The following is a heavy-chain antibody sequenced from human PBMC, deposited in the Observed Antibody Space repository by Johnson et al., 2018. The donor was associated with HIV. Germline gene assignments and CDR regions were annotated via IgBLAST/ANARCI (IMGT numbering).Heavy chain of an antibody. J-gene: IGHJ3*01. Sequence: VQLVESGGGVVQPGGSLTLSCAASGFAFNAYGMHWVRQAPGKGLQWVTFIRYDGSTKYYADSVNGRFTISRDNSKNTLYLQMNSLRAQDTAVYYCAKDVGNYWPNAFDVWGQGTMLTVSS. D-gene: IGHD3-22*01. V-gene: IGHV3-30*02. CDR3: AKDVGNYWPNAFDV. CDR1: GFAFNAYG. CDR2: IRYDGSTK.